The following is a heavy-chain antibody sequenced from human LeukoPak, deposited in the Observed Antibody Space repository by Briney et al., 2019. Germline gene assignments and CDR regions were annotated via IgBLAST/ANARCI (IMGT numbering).Heavy chain of an antibody. CDR3: AKFDWNYIHHTDY. Sequence: PGGSLRLPCAASGFTFNSSAMSWVRQAPGKAMEWVAAISDTGRLSYCADSVNGRFTISRHNSKNTLSLQMNSLRAADTAVYYCAKFDWNYIHHTDYWGQGTLVTVSS. V-gene: IGHV3-23*01. CDR1: GFTFNSSA. D-gene: IGHD1-7*01. CDR2: ISDTGRLS. J-gene: IGHJ4*02.